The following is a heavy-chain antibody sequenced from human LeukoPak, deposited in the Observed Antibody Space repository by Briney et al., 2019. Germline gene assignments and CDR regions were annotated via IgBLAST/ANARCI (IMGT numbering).Heavy chain of an antibody. J-gene: IGHJ6*02. CDR3: ARYGDPYYYYYGMDV. V-gene: IGHV3-30*03. CDR1: GFTFSSYG. Sequence: GRSLRLSCAASGFTFSSYGMHWVRQAPGKGLEWVAVMSYDGSNKYYADSVKGRFTISRDNSKNTLYLQMNSLRAEDTAAYYCARYGDPYYYYYGMDVWGQGTTVTVSS. D-gene: IGHD4-17*01. CDR2: MSYDGSNK.